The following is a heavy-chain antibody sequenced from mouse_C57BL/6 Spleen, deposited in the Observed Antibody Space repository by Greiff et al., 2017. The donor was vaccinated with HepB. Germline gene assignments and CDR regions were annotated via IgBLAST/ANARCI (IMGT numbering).Heavy chain of an antibody. V-gene: IGHV5-9*01. CDR3: ARREADYDEDAMDY. Sequence: VQLKESGGGLVKPGGSLKLSCAASGFTFSSYTMSWVRQTPEKRLEWVATISGGGGNTYYPDSVKGRFTISRDNAKNTLYLQMSSLRSEDTALYYCARREADYDEDAMDYWGQGTSVTVSS. CDR2: ISGGGGNT. D-gene: IGHD2-4*01. CDR1: GFTFSSYT. J-gene: IGHJ4*01.